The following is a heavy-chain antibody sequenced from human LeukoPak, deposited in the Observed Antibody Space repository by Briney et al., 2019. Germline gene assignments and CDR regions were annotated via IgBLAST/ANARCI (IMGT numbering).Heavy chain of an antibody. J-gene: IGHJ6*02. V-gene: IGHV3-7*01. CDR3: AKDDGDYVSYYHGMDV. D-gene: IGHD4-17*01. Sequence: PGGSLRLSCVASEFNFQNNWMNWVRQAPGKGLEWVASVKKDGSEKYYVDSVKGRFTISRDNAKNSLYLQMNSLRVEDMAVYYCAKDDGDYVSYYHGMDVWGQGTTVTVSS. CDR2: VKKDGSEK. CDR1: EFNFQNNW.